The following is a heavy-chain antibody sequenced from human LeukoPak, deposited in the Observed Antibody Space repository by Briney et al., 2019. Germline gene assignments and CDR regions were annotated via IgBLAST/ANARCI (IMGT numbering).Heavy chain of an antibody. J-gene: IGHJ4*02. CDR2: ISSSGFYT. D-gene: IGHD3-10*01. CDR1: GFTFSDYY. V-gene: IGHV3-11*06. Sequence: PGGSLRLSCAASGFTFSDYYMSWIRQAPGKGLEWISYISSSGFYTSYADSVKGRFTISRDDAKNSLYLQMSSLRVEDTAVYYCARDLYYYGSGNYVPGFPDYWGQGTLVTVSS. CDR3: ARDLYYYGSGNYVPGFPDY.